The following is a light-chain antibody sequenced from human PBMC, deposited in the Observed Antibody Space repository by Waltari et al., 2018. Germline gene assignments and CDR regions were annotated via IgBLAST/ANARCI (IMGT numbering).Light chain of an antibody. V-gene: IGKV3-20*01. Sequence: VLTQSPATLSLSPGERATLSCRASQNIGDGYLAWDQQKLGQPPRLLIYGTSIRATCIPNSISGSGSATDFTLTISKREPEEFGVYYCQHYVNSGFTFGPGTKVDIK. CDR3: QHYVNSGFT. J-gene: IGKJ3*01. CDR1: QNIGDGY. CDR2: GTS.